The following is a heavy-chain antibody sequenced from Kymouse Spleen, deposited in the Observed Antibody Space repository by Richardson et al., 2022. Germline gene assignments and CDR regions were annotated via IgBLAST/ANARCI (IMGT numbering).Heavy chain of an antibody. CDR2: IYYSGST. CDR1: GGSISSSSYY. CDR3: ARQRKSPGYFDWLLFDY. J-gene: IGHJ4*02. D-gene: IGHD3-9*01. Sequence: QLQLQESGPGLVKPSETLSLTCTVSGGSISSSSYYWGWIRQPPGKGLEWIGSIYYSGSTYYNPSLKSRVTISVDTSKNQFSLKLSSVTAADTAVYYCARQRKSPGYFDWLLFDYWGQGTLVTVSS. V-gene: IGHV4-39*01.